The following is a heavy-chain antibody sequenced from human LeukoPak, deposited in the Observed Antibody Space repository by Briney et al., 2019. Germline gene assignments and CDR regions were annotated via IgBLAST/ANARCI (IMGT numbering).Heavy chain of an antibody. CDR2: ISSSGSTI. Sequence: GGSLRLSCAASGFTFSSYSMNWVRQAPGKGLEWVSYISSSGSTIYYADSVKGRFTISRDNAKNSLYLQMNSLRAEDTAVYYCAREYSSSSGRAFDIWGQGTMVTVSS. CDR3: AREYSSSSGRAFDI. D-gene: IGHD6-6*01. CDR1: GFTFSSYS. J-gene: IGHJ3*02. V-gene: IGHV3-48*01.